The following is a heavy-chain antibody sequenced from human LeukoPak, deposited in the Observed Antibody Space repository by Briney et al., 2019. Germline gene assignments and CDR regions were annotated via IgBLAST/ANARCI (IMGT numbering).Heavy chain of an antibody. V-gene: IGHV5-51*01. CDR1: GYSFTSYW. Sequence: GESLKISCKGSGYSFTSYWIGWVRQMPGKGLEWMGIIYPGDSDTRYSPSFQGQVTISADKSISTAYLQWSSLKASDTAMYYCARPMWCYDSSGYYPTPGAFDIWGQGTMVTVSS. CDR3: ARPMWCYDSSGYYPTPGAFDI. D-gene: IGHD3-22*01. CDR2: IYPGDSDT. J-gene: IGHJ3*02.